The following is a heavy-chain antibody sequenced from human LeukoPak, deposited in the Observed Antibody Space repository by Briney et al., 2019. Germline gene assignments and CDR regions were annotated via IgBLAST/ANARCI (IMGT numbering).Heavy chain of an antibody. J-gene: IGHJ4*02. D-gene: IGHD2-21*01. Sequence: GGSLRLPCAASGFTFSSYAMSWVRQAPGKGLEWVSAISGSGGSTYYADSVKGRFTISRDNSKNTLYLQMNSLRAEDAAVYYCAKSVVVGRVFPGLEYWGQGTLVTVSS. V-gene: IGHV3-23*01. CDR3: AKSVVVGRVFPGLEY. CDR1: GFTFSSYA. CDR2: ISGSGGST.